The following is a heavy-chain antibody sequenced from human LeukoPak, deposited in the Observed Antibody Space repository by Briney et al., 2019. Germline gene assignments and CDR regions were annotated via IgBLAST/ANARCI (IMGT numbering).Heavy chain of an antibody. CDR3: AGLPGGYFDY. V-gene: IGHV4-38-2*01. CDR2: IYHSGST. CDR1: HYSISSGYY. D-gene: IGHD2-8*02. J-gene: IGHJ4*02. Sequence: SETLSLTCAVSHYSISSGYYWGWIRQPPGKELEWIGSIYHSGSTYYNPSLKSRVTISIDTSKNQFSLKLSSVTAADTAVYYCAGLPGGYFDYWGQGTLVTVSS.